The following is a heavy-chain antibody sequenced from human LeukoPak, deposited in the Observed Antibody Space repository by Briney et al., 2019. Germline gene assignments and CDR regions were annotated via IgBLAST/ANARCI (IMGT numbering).Heavy chain of an antibody. Sequence: SETLSLTCVVYGASFSDYYWWSWIRQPPGRGLEWIGEISHRGSTKYNPSLKSRVTISLDTSKSQFSLKVNSLTAADTAVYYCARVPAVDGNYYYYYGLDVWGQGTTVTVSS. D-gene: IGHD2-2*01. V-gene: IGHV4-34*01. CDR3: ARVPAVDGNYYYYYGLDV. CDR2: ISHRGST. CDR1: GASFSDYY. J-gene: IGHJ6*02.